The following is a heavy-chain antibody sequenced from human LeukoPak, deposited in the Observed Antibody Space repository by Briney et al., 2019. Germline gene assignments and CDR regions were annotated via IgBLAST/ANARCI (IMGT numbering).Heavy chain of an antibody. CDR2: ISGSGGST. CDR1: GFTFSSYA. CDR3: AKDPSYSGSYLQRFDP. V-gene: IGHV3-23*01. D-gene: IGHD1-26*01. J-gene: IGHJ5*02. Sequence: GGSLGLSCAASGFTFSSYAMSWVRQAPGKGLEWVSAISGSGGSTYYADSVKGRFTISRDNSKNTLYLQMNSLRAEDTAVYYCAKDPSYSGSYLQRFDPWGQGTLVTVSS.